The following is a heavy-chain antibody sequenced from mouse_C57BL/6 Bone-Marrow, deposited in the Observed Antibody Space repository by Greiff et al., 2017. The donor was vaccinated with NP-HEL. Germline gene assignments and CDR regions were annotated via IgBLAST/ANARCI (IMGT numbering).Heavy chain of an antibody. CDR2: SRNKANDYTT. D-gene: IGHD2-14*01. J-gene: IGHJ4*01. CDR1: GFTFSDFY. V-gene: IGHV7-1*01. CDR3: ARDDRYYEAMDY. Sequence: EVKLQESGGGLVQSGRSLRLSCATSGFTFSDFYMEWVRQAPGKGLEWIAASRNKANDYTTEYSASVKGRFIVSRDTSQSILYLQMNALRAEDTAIYYCARDDRYYEAMDYWGQGTSVTVSS.